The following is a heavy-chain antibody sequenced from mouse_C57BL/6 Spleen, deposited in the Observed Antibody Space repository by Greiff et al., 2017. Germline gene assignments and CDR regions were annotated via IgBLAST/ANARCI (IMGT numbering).Heavy chain of an antibody. V-gene: IGHV1-54*01. CDR3: ARGRVYYGSSPHWYFDV. J-gene: IGHJ1*03. CDR1: GYAFTNYL. Sequence: QVQLQQSGAELVRPGTSVKVSCKASGYAFTNYLIEWVKQRPGQGLEWIGVINPGSGGTNYNEKFKGKATLTADKSSSTAYMQLSSLTSEDSAVYFCARGRVYYGSSPHWYFDVWGTGTTVTVSS. CDR2: INPGSGGT. D-gene: IGHD1-1*01.